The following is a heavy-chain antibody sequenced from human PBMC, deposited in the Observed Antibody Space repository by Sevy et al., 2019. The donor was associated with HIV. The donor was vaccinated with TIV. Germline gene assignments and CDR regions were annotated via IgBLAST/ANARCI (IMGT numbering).Heavy chain of an antibody. J-gene: IGHJ4*02. CDR2: IKQDGSEK. D-gene: IGHD3-10*01. V-gene: IGHV3-7*01. CDR1: GFTFSSYW. CDR3: ARVVVLWFGEPEYYFDY. Sequence: GGSLRLSCAASGFTFSSYWMSWVRQAPGKGLEWVANIKQDGSEKYYVDSVKGRFTISRDNAKNSLNLQMNGLRAEDTAVYYCARVVVLWFGEPEYYFDYWGQGTLVTVSS.